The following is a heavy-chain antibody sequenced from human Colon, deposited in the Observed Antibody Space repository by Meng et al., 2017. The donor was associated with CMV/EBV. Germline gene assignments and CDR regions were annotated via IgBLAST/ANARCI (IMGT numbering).Heavy chain of an antibody. J-gene: IGHJ4*02. CDR1: GFNFNDSY. D-gene: IGHD2-2*01. CDR2: ITSDTPYR. CDR3: APYATSWSFEH. V-gene: IGHV3-11*05. Sequence: QEHRDEVGGGLAQPGGSLTRSCLASGFNFNDSYMYWFRRAPGKGLEWISYITSDTPYRLYSESVQGRFTISRDNAKNSLFLQMNSLRAEDTAVYYCAPYATSWSFEHWGQGTLVTGSS.